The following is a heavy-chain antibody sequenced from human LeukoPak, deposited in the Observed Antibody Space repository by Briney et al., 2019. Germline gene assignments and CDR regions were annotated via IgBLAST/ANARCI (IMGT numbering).Heavy chain of an antibody. J-gene: IGHJ4*02. V-gene: IGHV4-30-4*08. CDR1: GGSISSGDYY. CDR3: AREARLRRFDY. Sequence: PSQTLSLTRTVSGGSISSGDYYWSWIRQPPGKGLEWIGYIYYSGSTYYNPSLKSRVTISVDTSKNQFSLKLSSVTAADTAVYYCAREARLRRFDYWGQGTLVTVSS. D-gene: IGHD1-1*01. CDR2: IYYSGST.